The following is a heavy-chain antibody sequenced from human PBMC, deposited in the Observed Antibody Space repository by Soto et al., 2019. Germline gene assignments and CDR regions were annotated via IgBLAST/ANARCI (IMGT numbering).Heavy chain of an antibody. CDR3: ARAPRNWGFDF. Sequence: ASVKVSYKASGYTFTNYDINWVRQTTGQGLEWMGWMNPNSGDTGYAQKFQDRVTMTRNTAISTAYMELSSLTFEDTAIYSCARAPRNWGFDFWGLGTLVTVSS. V-gene: IGHV1-8*01. CDR2: MNPNSGDT. J-gene: IGHJ4*02. D-gene: IGHD7-27*01. CDR1: GYTFTNYD.